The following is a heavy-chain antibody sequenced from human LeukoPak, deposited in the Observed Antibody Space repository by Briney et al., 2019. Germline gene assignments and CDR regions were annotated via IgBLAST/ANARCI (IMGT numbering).Heavy chain of an antibody. CDR2: ISSSSSYI. V-gene: IGHV3-21*01. CDR1: GFTFSSYS. Sequence: GGSLRLSCAASGFTFSSYSMNWVRQAPGKGLEWVSSISSSSSYIYYADSVKGRFTISGDSAKNSLYLQMNSLRAEDTAVYYCARDLVVVGATGDDYWGQGTLVTVSS. CDR3: ARDLVVVGATGDDY. J-gene: IGHJ4*02. D-gene: IGHD2-15*01.